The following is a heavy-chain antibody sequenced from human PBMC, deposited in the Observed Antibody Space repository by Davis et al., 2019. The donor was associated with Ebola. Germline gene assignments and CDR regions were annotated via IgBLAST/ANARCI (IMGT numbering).Heavy chain of an antibody. J-gene: IGHJ4*02. CDR2: IIPIFGTA. V-gene: IGHV1-69*13. CDR1: GYTFTGYY. D-gene: IGHD3-22*01. Sequence: SVKVSCKASGYTFTGYYMHWVRQAPGQGLEWMGGIIPIFGTANYAQKFQGRVTLTADESTSTAYMERSSLRSEDTAVYYCARDRVYYYDSSGYGLDYWGQGTLVTVSS. CDR3: ARDRVYYYDSSGYGLDY.